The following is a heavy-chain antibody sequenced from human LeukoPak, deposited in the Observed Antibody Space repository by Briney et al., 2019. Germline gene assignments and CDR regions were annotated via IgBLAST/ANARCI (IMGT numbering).Heavy chain of an antibody. CDR1: GFTFSNYA. CDR3: ARDSPFGPGDYYYYMDV. J-gene: IGHJ6*03. D-gene: IGHD3-10*01. V-gene: IGHV3-64*01. CDR2: ISSNGGST. Sequence: AGGSLRLXCAASGFTFSNYAMHWVRQAPGKGLEYVSTISSNGGSTYYINSVKGRFIISRDNAKNSLSLQMNSLRAEDTAVYYCARDSPFGPGDYYYYMDVWGKGTTVTVSS.